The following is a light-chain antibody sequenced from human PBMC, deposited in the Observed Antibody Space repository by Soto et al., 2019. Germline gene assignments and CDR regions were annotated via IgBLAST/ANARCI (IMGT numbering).Light chain of an antibody. CDR1: SSNIGAGYD. CDR2: GNT. CDR3: QSHDSSLNSWV. Sequence: QSVLTQPPSMSGAPGQMVTISCTGSSSNIGAGYDVHWYQLLPGTAPKLLIYGNTNRPSGVPDRFSGSKSGTSASLAITGLRAEDEADYYCQSHDSSLNSWVFGGGTKLTVL. V-gene: IGLV1-40*01. J-gene: IGLJ3*02.